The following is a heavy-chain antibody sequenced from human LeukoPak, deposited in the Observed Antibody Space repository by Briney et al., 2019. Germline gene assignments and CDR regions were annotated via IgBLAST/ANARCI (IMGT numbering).Heavy chain of an antibody. CDR3: ARGGYNSKVTATSFSDY. D-gene: IGHD2-21*02. CDR1: GYTFTSYG. Sequence: ASVKVSCKASGYTFTSYGISWVRQAPGQGLEWMGWISAYNGNTNYAQKLQGRVTMTTDTSTSTAYMELRSLRPDDTAVYYCARGGYNSKVTATSFSDYWGQGTLVTVSS. CDR2: ISAYNGNT. V-gene: IGHV1-18*01. J-gene: IGHJ4*02.